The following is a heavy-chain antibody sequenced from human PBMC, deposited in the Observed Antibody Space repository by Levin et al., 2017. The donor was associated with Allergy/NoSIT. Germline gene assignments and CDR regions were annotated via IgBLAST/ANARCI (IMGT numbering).Heavy chain of an antibody. Sequence: PGTGLEWIGSIYYRGNVYYSPSLESRVTLFVDTSNNHFSLKLRSVTAADTAMYYCARLFNGCPGDIWGQGTMVTVSS. V-gene: IGHV4-39*02. CDR3: ARLFNGCPGDI. CDR2: IYYRGNV. D-gene: IGHD5-24*01. J-gene: IGHJ3*02.